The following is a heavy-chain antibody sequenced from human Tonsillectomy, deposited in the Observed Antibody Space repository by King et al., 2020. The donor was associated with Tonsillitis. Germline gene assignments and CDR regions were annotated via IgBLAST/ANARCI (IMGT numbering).Heavy chain of an antibody. Sequence: EVQLVESGGGLVQPGRSLRLSCAASGFTFDDYAMHWVRQAPGKGLEWVSGISWNSGSIGYADSVKGRFTISRDNAKNSLYLQMNSLRAEDTALYYCAKGNARGYSSGDGFDYWGQGTLVTVSS. D-gene: IGHD6-19*01. CDR3: AKGNARGYSSGDGFDY. V-gene: IGHV3-9*01. CDR1: GFTFDDYA. CDR2: ISWNSGSI. J-gene: IGHJ4*02.